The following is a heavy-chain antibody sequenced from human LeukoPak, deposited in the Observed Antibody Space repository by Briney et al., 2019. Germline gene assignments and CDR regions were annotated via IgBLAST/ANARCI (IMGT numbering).Heavy chain of an antibody. J-gene: IGHJ4*02. Sequence: ASVKVSCKASGYTFTSYGISWVRQAPGQGLEWMGWISAYNGNTNYAQKLQGRVTMTTDTSTSTAYMELRSLRSDDTAVYYCARVDLWGSGRTTLDYWGQGTLVTVSS. CDR2: ISAYNGNT. CDR1: GYTFTSYG. CDR3: ARVDLWGSGRTTLDY. V-gene: IGHV1-18*01. D-gene: IGHD3-10*01.